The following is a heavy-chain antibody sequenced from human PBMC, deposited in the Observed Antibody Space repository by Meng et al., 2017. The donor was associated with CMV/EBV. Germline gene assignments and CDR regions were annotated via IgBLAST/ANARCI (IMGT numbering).Heavy chain of an antibody. Sequence: GSLRLSCTVSGGSASSGSYYWSWIRQPPGKGLEWIGYIYYSGSTNYNPSLKSRVTISVDTSKNQFSLKLSSVTAADTAVYYCARVLRSGYYYYGMDVWGQGTTVTVSS. CDR2: IYYSGST. CDR3: ARVLRSGYYYYGMDV. J-gene: IGHJ6*02. CDR1: GGSASSGSYY. D-gene: IGHD3-3*01. V-gene: IGHV4-61*01.